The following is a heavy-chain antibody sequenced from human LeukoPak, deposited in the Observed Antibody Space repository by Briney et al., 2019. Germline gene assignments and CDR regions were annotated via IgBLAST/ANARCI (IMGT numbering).Heavy chain of an antibody. D-gene: IGHD2-2*01. Sequence: SETLSLTCAVYGGSFSGYYWSWIRQPPGKGLEWLGEINHSGSTNYNPSLKSRVTISVDTSKNQFSLKLSSVTAADTAVYYCARVAVVPAAPTFDYWGQGTLVTVSS. CDR1: GGSFSGYY. V-gene: IGHV4-34*01. CDR2: INHSGST. CDR3: ARVAVVPAAPTFDY. J-gene: IGHJ4*02.